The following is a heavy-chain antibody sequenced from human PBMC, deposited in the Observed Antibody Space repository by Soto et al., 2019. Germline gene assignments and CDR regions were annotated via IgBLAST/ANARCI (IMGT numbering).Heavy chain of an antibody. CDR3: ARVDYGDPDY. D-gene: IGHD4-17*01. V-gene: IGHV3-72*01. J-gene: IGHJ4*01. Sequence: EVQLVESGGGLVQPGGSLRLSCAASGFTFSDHYMDWVRQAPGNGLEWVGRTRNKANSYTTDYAAAVKGRFTISRDDSKNSVFLKMNSLKTEDTAVYYCARVDYGDPDYWGHRTLVTVSS. CDR1: GFTFSDHY. CDR2: TRNKANSYTT.